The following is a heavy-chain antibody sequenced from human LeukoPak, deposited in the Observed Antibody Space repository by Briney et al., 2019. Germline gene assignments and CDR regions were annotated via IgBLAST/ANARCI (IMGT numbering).Heavy chain of an antibody. J-gene: IGHJ4*02. CDR1: GFTFSSYS. CDR2: ISSSSSTI. Sequence: GGSLRLSCAASGFTFSSYSMNWVRQAPGKGLEWVSYISSSSSTIYYADSVKGRFTISRDNAKNSLYLQMNSLRAEDTALYYCARDQWFGEPIGPYYFDYWGQGTLVTVSS. CDR3: ARDQWFGEPIGPYYFDY. D-gene: IGHD3-10*01. V-gene: IGHV3-48*04.